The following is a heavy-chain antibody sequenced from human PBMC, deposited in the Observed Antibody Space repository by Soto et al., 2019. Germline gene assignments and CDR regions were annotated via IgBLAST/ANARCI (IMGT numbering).Heavy chain of an antibody. Sequence: PGGSLRLSCAASGFTFSTYAMSWVRQAPGKGLEWVSAISGSGDTTFYAESVKGRFTISRDNSKSMLYLQMNSLRAEDTAVYYCARSYYSGSWYFLHWGQGTLVTVSS. CDR3: ARSYYSGSWYFLH. CDR2: ISGSGDTT. D-gene: IGHD3-10*01. J-gene: IGHJ4*02. V-gene: IGHV3-23*01. CDR1: GFTFSTYA.